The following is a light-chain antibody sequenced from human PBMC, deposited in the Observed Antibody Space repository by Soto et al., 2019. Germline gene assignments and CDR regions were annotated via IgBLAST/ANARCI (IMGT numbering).Light chain of an antibody. J-gene: IGKJ1*01. CDR2: DAS. Sequence: DIQMPQSPSTLSASVGDRVTIPCRASQSISSWLSWYQQKPGKATKLLIYDASSLQSGVPSRFSGSGSGTEFTLTISSMQPDDFATFYCQQYNGYSRTFGQGTKVDI. CDR1: QSISSW. CDR3: QQYNGYSRT. V-gene: IGKV1-5*01.